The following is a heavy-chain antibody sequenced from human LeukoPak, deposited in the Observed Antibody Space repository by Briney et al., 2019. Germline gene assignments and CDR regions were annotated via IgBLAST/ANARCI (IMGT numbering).Heavy chain of an antibody. D-gene: IGHD3-22*01. CDR3: AKGITFYYDSSGYSTDH. J-gene: IGHJ5*02. Sequence: GGSLRLSCAASGFTFSSYGMHWVRQAPGKGLGWVAVISYDGSNKYYADSVKGRFTISRDNSKNTVYLQMNSLRAEDTALYYCAKGITFYYDSSGYSTDHWGQGTLVTVSS. CDR2: ISYDGSNK. V-gene: IGHV3-30*18. CDR1: GFTFSSYG.